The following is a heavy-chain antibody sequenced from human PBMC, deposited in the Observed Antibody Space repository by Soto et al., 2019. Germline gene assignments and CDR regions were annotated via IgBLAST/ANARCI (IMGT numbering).Heavy chain of an antibody. CDR3: ARGVYCSGGSCYSWVDF. CDR1: GGSFSGYY. V-gene: IGHV4-34*01. CDR2: INHSGST. Sequence: QVQVQQWGAGLLKASETLSLTCAVYGGSFSGYYWSWIRQPPGKGLEWIGEINHSGSTNYNPSLKSRVTISVDTSKNQFSLKLSSVTAADTAVYYCARGVYCSGGSCYSWVDFWGLGTLVTVSS. J-gene: IGHJ4*02. D-gene: IGHD2-15*01.